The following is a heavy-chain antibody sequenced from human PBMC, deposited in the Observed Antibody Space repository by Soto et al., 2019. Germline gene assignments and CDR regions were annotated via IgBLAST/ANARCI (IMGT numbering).Heavy chain of an antibody. CDR1: GFTFSSYA. Sequence: GGSLRLSCAASGFTFSSYAMSWVRQAPGKGLEWVSAISGSGGSTYYADSVKGRFTISRDNSKNTLYLQMNSLRAEDTAVYYCAKDYSGEYFDWLLYLPPSDYWGQGTLVTVSS. J-gene: IGHJ4*02. CDR2: ISGSGGST. CDR3: AKDYSGEYFDWLLYLPPSDY. D-gene: IGHD3-9*01. V-gene: IGHV3-23*01.